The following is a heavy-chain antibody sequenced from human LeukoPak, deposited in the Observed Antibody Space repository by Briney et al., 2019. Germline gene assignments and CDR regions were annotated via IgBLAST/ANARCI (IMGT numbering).Heavy chain of an antibody. CDR2: ISWDGGST. V-gene: IGHV3-43*01. D-gene: IGHD2/OR15-2a*01. Sequence: GGSLRLSCAASGFTFDDYTMHWVRQAPGKGLEWVPLISWDGGSTYYADSVKGRFTISRDNAKNTLYLQMNSLRAEGTAVYYCARDWFHAIDYWGQGILVTVSS. CDR3: ARDWFHAIDY. CDR1: GFTFDDYT. J-gene: IGHJ4*02.